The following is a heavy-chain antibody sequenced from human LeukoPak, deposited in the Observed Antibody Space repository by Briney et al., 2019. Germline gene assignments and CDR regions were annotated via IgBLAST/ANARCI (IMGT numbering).Heavy chain of an antibody. J-gene: IGHJ4*02. CDR1: GLSFGSYD. Sequence: GGSLRLSCAASGLSFGSYDMTWVRQAPGQGLECVSTISGSGRSTYYADSVKGRFTIFRDNSKNTLFLQMNSLRVEDTAVYYCAKVRPRTLTGYSSGWYFFDSWGQGTLVTVSS. CDR2: ISGSGRST. CDR3: AKVRPRTLTGYSSGWYFFDS. V-gene: IGHV3-23*01. D-gene: IGHD6-19*01.